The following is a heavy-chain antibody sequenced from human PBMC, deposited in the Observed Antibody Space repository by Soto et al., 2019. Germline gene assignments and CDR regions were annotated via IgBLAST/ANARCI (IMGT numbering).Heavy chain of an antibody. CDR1: GYTFTSYG. CDR2: ISAYNGNT. J-gene: IGHJ3*02. D-gene: IGHD5-12*01. V-gene: IGHV1-18*01. Sequence: EASVKVSCKASGYTFTSYGISWVRQAPGQGLEWMGWISAYNGNTNYAQKLQGRVTMTTDTSTSTAYMELRSLRSDDTAVYYCAKFRSGYDAFDIWGQGTMVTVSS. CDR3: AKFRSGYDAFDI.